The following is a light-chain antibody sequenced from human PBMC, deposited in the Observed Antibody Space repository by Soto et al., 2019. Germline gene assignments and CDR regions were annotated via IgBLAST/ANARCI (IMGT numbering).Light chain of an antibody. Sequence: IQLTQFPSSLSASVGDKVTITCRASQAIGSYLAWYQQKPGNAPKLLIYGTSTLQSGVPSRFSGSGSGTNFTLTISSLQPEDFAAYYCQQLDSYPITFGQGTRLEIK. J-gene: IGKJ5*01. CDR2: GTS. CDR3: QQLDSYPIT. CDR1: QAIGSY. V-gene: IGKV1-9*01.